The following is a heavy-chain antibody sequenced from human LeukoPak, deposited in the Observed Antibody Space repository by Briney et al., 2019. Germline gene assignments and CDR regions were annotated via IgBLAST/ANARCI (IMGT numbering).Heavy chain of an antibody. Sequence: SVKVSCKASGFTFSSYPISWVRHAPGQPPESIGGIIPIFGTANYAQKFQGRVTITADESTSTAYMELSSLRSEDTDVYYCARAQGPGSASSEAWAQATLVTVPS. CDR2: IIPIFGTA. J-gene: IGHJ1*01. D-gene: IGHD3-10*01. CDR3: ARAQGPGSASSEA. CDR1: GFTFSSYP. V-gene: IGHV1-69*13.